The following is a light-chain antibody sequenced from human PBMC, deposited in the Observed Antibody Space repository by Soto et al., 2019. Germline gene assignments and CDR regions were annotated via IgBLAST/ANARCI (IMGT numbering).Light chain of an antibody. CDR2: GAS. V-gene: IGKV3-20*01. CDR1: QSISSSF. Sequence: EIVLTQSPGTLSLSPGERATLSSRASQSISSSFLAWYQQKPGQAPRLLIYGASSRATGIPDRFSGSGSGTDFTLTISRLEPEDFAVYYCQQYGGSPFTFGPGTKVDIK. CDR3: QQYGGSPFT. J-gene: IGKJ3*01.